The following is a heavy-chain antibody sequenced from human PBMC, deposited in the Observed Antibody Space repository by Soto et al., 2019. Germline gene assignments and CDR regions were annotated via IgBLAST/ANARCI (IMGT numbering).Heavy chain of an antibody. J-gene: IGHJ4*02. CDR3: AKDALSRGYSYGPFDY. CDR2: MSYDGSNK. Sequence: QVQLVESGGGVVQPGRSLRLSCAASGFTFSSYGMHWVRQAPGKGLEWVAVMSYDGSNKYYADSVKGRFTISRDNSKNTLYLQMNSLRAEDTAVYYCAKDALSRGYSYGPFDYWGQGTLVTVSS. V-gene: IGHV3-30*18. D-gene: IGHD5-18*01. CDR1: GFTFSSYG.